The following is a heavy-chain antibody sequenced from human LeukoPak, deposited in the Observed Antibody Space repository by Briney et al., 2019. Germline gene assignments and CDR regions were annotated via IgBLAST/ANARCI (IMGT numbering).Heavy chain of an antibody. V-gene: IGHV3-23*01. CDR3: AKVADLSLNSGSYDY. J-gene: IGHJ4*02. CDR1: GFTFSSYA. D-gene: IGHD1-26*01. Sequence: PGGSLRLSCAASGFTFSSYAMSWVRQAPGKGLEWVSSISGSGGRAYYADSVKGRFTISRDNSKNTLYLHMNSLRAEDTAVYYCAKVADLSLNSGSYDYWGRGTLVTVSS. CDR2: ISGSGGRA.